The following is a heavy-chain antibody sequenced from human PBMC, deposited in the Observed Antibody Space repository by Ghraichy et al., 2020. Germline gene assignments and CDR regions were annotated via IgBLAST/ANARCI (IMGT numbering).Heavy chain of an antibody. CDR3: ARDYGSGSYEY. V-gene: IGHV4-59*01. J-gene: IGHJ4*02. CDR1: GGSIRSYY. Sequence: LSLTCTVSGGSIRSYYWSWIRQPPGKGLVWIGYIFHSGSTSYNPSLKSRVTISVDTSKNQFSLKLNSVTAADTAVYYCARDYGSGSYEYWGQGTLVTVSS. D-gene: IGHD3-10*01. CDR2: IFHSGST.